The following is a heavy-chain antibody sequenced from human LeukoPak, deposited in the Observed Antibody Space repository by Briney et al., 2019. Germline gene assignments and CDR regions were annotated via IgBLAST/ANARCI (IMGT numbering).Heavy chain of an antibody. J-gene: IGHJ4*02. CDR2: ISYDGSNK. CDR3: ARDGDFFDY. V-gene: IGHV3-30-3*01. D-gene: IGHD3-10*01. CDR1: GFTFSSYA. Sequence: PGGSLRLSCAASGFTFSSYAMHWVRQAPGKGLEWVAVISYDGSNKYYADSVKGRFTISRDNAANSLYLQMNSLRVEDTAVYYCARDGDFFDYWGQGTLVTVSS.